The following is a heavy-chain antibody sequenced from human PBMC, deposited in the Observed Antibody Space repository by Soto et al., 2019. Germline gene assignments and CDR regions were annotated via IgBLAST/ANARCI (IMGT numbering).Heavy chain of an antibody. Sequence: ASVKVSCKASGYTFTSYGISWVRQAPGQGLEWMGWISAYNGNTNYAQKLQGRVTMTTDTSTSTAYMELRSLRSDDTAVYYCARDLKDIVVVPADNYYYYMDVRAKRTTVTVSS. CDR3: ARDLKDIVVVPADNYYYYMDV. V-gene: IGHV1-18*01. D-gene: IGHD2-2*01. J-gene: IGHJ6*03. CDR2: ISAYNGNT. CDR1: GYTFTSYG.